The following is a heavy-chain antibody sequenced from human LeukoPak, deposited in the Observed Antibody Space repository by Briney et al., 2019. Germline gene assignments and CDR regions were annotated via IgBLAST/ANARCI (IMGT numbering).Heavy chain of an antibody. J-gene: IGHJ4*02. V-gene: IGHV3-48*03. CDR3: ATKLPGTSHFAS. CDR1: GFTFNNFE. CDR2: VNAVGSEI. Sequence: GGSRRLSCPASGFTFNNFEMNWARQAPGKGLEWISYVNAVGSEIHYGDSVRGRFTISRDNAKSSLYLQMNSLRAEDTAVYFCATKLPGTSHFASWGQGTLVTVSS. D-gene: IGHD6-13*01.